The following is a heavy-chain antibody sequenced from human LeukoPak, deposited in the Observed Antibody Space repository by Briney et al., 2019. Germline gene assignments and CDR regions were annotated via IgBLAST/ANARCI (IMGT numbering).Heavy chain of an antibody. CDR3: ARVEMATISD. CDR1: GGSISSYY. J-gene: IGHJ4*02. Sequence: SETLSLTCTVSGGSISSYYWSWIRQPPGKGLEWIGYIYYSGSTNYNPSLKSRVTISVDTSKNQFSLKLSSVTAADTAVYYCARVEMATISDWGQGTLVTVSS. D-gene: IGHD5-24*01. CDR2: IYYSGST. V-gene: IGHV4-59*01.